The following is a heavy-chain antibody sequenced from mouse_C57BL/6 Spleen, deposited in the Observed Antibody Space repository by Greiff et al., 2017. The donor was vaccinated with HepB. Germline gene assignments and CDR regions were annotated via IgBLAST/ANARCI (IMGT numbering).Heavy chain of an antibody. D-gene: IGHD1-1*01. Sequence: QVQLKESGPELVKPGASVKISCKASGYAFSSSWMNWVKQRPGKGLEWIGRIYPGDGDTNYNGKFKGKATLTADKSSSTAYMQLSSLTSEDSAVYFCIITTVVGHAMDYWGQGTSVTVSS. J-gene: IGHJ4*01. CDR2: IYPGDGDT. CDR1: GYAFSSSW. V-gene: IGHV1-82*01. CDR3: IITTVVGHAMDY.